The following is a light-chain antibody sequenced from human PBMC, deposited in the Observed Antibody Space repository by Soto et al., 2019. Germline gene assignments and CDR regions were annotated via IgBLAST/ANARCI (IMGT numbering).Light chain of an antibody. CDR2: KAS. V-gene: IGKV1-5*03. Sequence: DIQMTQCPTTKNESVGDRVTIICRASQSISSWLAWYQQKPGKAPKFLIYKASSLESGVPSRFSGSGSGTEFTLTISRLEPEDFAVYYCQQYGNTETFGQVGIVDIK. CDR3: QQYGNTET. CDR1: QSISSW. J-gene: IGKJ1*01.